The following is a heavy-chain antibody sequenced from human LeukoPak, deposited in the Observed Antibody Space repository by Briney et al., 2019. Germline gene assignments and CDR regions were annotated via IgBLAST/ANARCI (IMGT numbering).Heavy chain of an antibody. D-gene: IGHD3-3*01. V-gene: IGHV3-21*01. J-gene: IGHJ5*02. CDR3: ARGPSYDFWSGYIFDP. CDR2: ISTSSSYI. Sequence: PGGSLRLSCAASGFTFSNAWMSWVRQAPGKGLEWVSSISTSSSYIYYADSVKGRFTISRDNAKNSLYLQMNSLRAEDTAVYYCARGPSYDFWSGYIFDPWGQGTLVTVSS. CDR1: GFTFSNAW.